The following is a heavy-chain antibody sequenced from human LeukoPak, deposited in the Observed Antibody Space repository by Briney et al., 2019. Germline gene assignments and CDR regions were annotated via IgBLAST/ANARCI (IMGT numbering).Heavy chain of an antibody. V-gene: IGHV1-18*01. CDR1: GYTFTSYG. J-gene: IGHJ4*02. CDR2: ISAYNGNT. Sequence: ASVKVSCKASGYTFTSYGISWVRQAPGQGLEWMGWISAYNGNTNYAQKLQGRVTMTTDTSTSTAYMELRSLRSDDTAVYYCARVTIFGVVILTFDYWGQGTLVTVSS. D-gene: IGHD3-3*01. CDR3: ARVTIFGVVILTFDY.